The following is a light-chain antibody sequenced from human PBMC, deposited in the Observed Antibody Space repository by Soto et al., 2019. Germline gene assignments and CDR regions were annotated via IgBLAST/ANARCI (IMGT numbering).Light chain of an antibody. CDR3: QQYNNWPPV. V-gene: IGKV3-15*01. CDR1: QSVSSN. Sequence: EIVMTQSPATLSVSPGERATLSCRASQSVSSNLAWYQQKPGQAPRLLIYGASTRATGIPARFSVSGSGTEFTLTISSLQSEDFAVYYCQQYNNWPPVFGPGTKVDIK. CDR2: GAS. J-gene: IGKJ3*01.